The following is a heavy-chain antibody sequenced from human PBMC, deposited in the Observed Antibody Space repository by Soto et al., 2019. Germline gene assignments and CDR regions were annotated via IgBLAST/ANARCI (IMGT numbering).Heavy chain of an antibody. CDR1: GFTFSSYA. D-gene: IGHD6-13*01. V-gene: IGHV3-23*01. Sequence: GGSLRLSCAASGFTFSSYAMSWVRQAPGKGLEWVSAISGSGGSTYYADSVKGRFTISRDNSKNTLYLQMNSLGAEDTAVYYCAKRVSAAPKRNLDYWGQGTLVTVSS. J-gene: IGHJ4*02. CDR2: ISGSGGST. CDR3: AKRVSAAPKRNLDY.